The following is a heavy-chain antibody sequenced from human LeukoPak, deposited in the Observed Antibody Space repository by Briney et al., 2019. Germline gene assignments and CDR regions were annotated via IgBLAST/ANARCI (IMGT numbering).Heavy chain of an antibody. J-gene: IGHJ4*02. D-gene: IGHD3-3*01. CDR2: IYWDDDK. V-gene: IGHV2-5*02. CDR3: AHARYYDFWSGYLKGGYSFDY. CDR1: GFSLSTSGVG. Sequence: SGPTLVKPTQTLTLTCTFSGFSLSTSGVGVGWIRQPPGKALEWLALIYWDDDKRYSPSLKSRLTITKDTSKNQVVLTMTNMDPVDTATYYCAHARYYDFWSGYLKGGYSFDYWGQGTLVTVSS.